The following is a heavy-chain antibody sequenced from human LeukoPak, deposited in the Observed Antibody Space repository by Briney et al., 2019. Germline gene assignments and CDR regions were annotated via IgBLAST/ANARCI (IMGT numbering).Heavy chain of an antibody. CDR2: IIPIFGTG. J-gene: IGHJ4*02. Sequence: ASVKVSCKASGGTFSSYAINWVRQAPGQGLEWMGGIIPIFGTGDNAQKFQGRVTITADESTSTAYMELSSLRSEDTAVYYCARTIGSYGVWVENWGQGTLVTVSS. CDR3: ARTIGSYGVWVEN. CDR1: GGTFSSYA. D-gene: IGHD3-16*01. V-gene: IGHV1-69*13.